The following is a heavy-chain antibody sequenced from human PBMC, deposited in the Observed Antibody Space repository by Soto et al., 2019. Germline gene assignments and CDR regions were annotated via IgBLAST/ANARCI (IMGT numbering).Heavy chain of an antibody. CDR2: TYYRSKWYN. Sequence: SQTLSLTCAISGDSVSSNSVAWNWIRQSPSRGLEWLARTYYRSKWYNEYAVSVKSRLSINPDTSKSQLSLQLNSVTPEDTAVYYCAREGYDYYSGRSPYNGFEGWGQGTMVTVSS. CDR3: AREGYDYYSGRSPYNGFEG. CDR1: GDSVSSNSVA. D-gene: IGHD3-10*01. V-gene: IGHV6-1*01. J-gene: IGHJ3*01.